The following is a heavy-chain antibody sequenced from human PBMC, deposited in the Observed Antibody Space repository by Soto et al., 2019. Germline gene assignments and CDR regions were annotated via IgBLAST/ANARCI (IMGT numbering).Heavy chain of an antibody. V-gene: IGHV4-34*01. CDR2: INHSGST. J-gene: IGHJ5*02. Sequence: SETLSLTCAVYGGSFSGYYWSWIRQPPGKGLEWIGEINHSGSTNYNPPLKSRVTISVDTSKNQFSLKLSSVTAADTAVYYCASTILWFGRRFDPWGQGTLVTVSS. D-gene: IGHD3-10*01. CDR3: ASTILWFGRRFDP. CDR1: GGSFSGYY.